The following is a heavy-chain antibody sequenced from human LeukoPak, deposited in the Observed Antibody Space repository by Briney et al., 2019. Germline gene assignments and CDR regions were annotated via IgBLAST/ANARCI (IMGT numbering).Heavy chain of an antibody. Sequence: ASVKDSCKASGYTFTNYAINWVRQAPGQGLEWMGWINPNSGGTNYAQKFQGRVTMTRDTSISTAYMELSRLRSDDTAVYYCARSVVTLDYWGQGTLVTVSS. CDR1: GYTFTNYA. J-gene: IGHJ4*02. D-gene: IGHD4-23*01. CDR2: INPNSGGT. V-gene: IGHV1-2*02. CDR3: ARSVVTLDY.